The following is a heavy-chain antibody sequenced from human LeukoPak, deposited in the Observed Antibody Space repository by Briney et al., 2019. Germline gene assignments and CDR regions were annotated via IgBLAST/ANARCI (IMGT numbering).Heavy chain of an antibody. CDR2: IYYSGST. CDR1: GASMRNYY. CDR3: ARAPTVLVGYCSSSSCQADY. D-gene: IGHD2-2*01. V-gene: IGHV4-59*12. Sequence: SETLSLTCTVSGASMRNYYWNWIRQPPGKGLEWIGYIYYSGSTNYNPSLESRVTISVDTSKNQFSLKLSSVTAADTAVYYCARAPTVLVGYCSSSSCQADYWGQGTLVTVSS. J-gene: IGHJ4*02.